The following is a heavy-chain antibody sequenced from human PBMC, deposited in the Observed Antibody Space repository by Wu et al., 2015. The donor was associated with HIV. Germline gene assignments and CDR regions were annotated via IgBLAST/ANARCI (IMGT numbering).Heavy chain of an antibody. J-gene: IGHJ4*02. D-gene: IGHD3-9*01. Sequence: QVQLVQSGAEVKKPGSSVKVSCKASGGTFSNYVISWVRQAPGQGLEWMGGIIPXFGTANYAQKFQGRVTITTDESTSTAYMELSSLRSEDTAAYYCATAAVRPGSLYYDILTGPYPTYYFDYWGQGTLVTVSS. CDR3: ATAAVRPGSLYYDILTGPYPTYYFDY. CDR2: IIPXFGTA. CDR1: GGTFSNYV. V-gene: IGHV1-69*05.